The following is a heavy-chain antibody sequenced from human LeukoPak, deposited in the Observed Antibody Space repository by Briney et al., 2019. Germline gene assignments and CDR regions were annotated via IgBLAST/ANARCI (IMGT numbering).Heavy chain of an antibody. J-gene: IGHJ4*02. D-gene: IGHD3-22*01. CDR2: IKQDGSEK. V-gene: IGHV3-7*01. Sequence: PGGSLRLSCTASGFSFSSNWMTWVRQAPGKGLEWVANIKQDGSEKYYVDSVKGRFTISRDNAKNSLYLQMNSLRAEDTAVYYCARALAPNYYYDSSGYYPLDYWGQGTLVTVSS. CDR3: ARALAPNYYYDSSGYYPLDY. CDR1: GFSFSSNW.